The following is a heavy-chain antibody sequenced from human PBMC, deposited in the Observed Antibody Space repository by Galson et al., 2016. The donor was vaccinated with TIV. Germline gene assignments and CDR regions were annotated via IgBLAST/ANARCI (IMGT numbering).Heavy chain of an antibody. CDR2: RSYDGSNE. V-gene: IGHV3-30*04. Sequence: SLRLSCAASGFPFSSYTMHWVRQAPGKGLEWVAIRSYDGSNEFYAVSVKGRFTISRDNSKNTLYLQMDSLRIEDTAVYYCARDGHDFWSGGANTLDYWGQGTLVTVSS. D-gene: IGHD3-3*01. J-gene: IGHJ4*02. CDR1: GFPFSSYT. CDR3: ARDGHDFWSGGANTLDY.